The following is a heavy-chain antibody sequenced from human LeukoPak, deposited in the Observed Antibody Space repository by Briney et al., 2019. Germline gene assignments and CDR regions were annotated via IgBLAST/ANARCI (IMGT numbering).Heavy chain of an antibody. D-gene: IGHD6-19*01. J-gene: IGHJ6*02. CDR3: ASGIIAVADVYYYYGMDV. V-gene: IGHV1-2*02. CDR2: INPNSGGT. CDR1: GYTFTGYY. Sequence: GASVKVSCKASGYTFTGYYMHWVRQAPGQGLEWMGWINPNSGGTNYAQKFQGRVTMTRDTSISTAYMELSRLRSDDTAVYYCASGIIAVADVYYYYGMDVWGQGTTVTVSS.